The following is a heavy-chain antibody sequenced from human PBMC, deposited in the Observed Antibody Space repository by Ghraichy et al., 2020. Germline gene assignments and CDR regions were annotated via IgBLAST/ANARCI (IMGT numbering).Heavy chain of an antibody. CDR3: ARDLWAFDI. CDR2: IYSGGTT. CDR1: GFDVSINR. Sequence: AGSLRLSCVGSGFDVSINRMSWVRQAPGKGLEWVSAIYSGGTTDYADSVKGRFTFSRDNSKNTVYLQMNSLRVDDTAVYYCARDLWAFDIWGQGTLVTVSS. D-gene: IGHD2-21*01. J-gene: IGHJ3*02. V-gene: IGHV3-53*01.